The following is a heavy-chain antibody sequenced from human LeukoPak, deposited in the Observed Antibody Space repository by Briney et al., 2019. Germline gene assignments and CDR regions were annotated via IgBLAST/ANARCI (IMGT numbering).Heavy chain of an antibody. CDR2: IYYSGST. D-gene: IGHD7-27*01. J-gene: IGHJ4*02. CDR1: GGSIGSYY. V-gene: IGHV4-59*01. Sequence: SETLSLTCTVSGGSIGSYYWSWIRQPPGKGLEWIGYIYYSGSTNYNPSLKSRVTISVDTSKNQFSLKLSSVTAADTAVYYCARDTLAGGILDYWGQGTLVTVSS. CDR3: ARDTLAGGILDY.